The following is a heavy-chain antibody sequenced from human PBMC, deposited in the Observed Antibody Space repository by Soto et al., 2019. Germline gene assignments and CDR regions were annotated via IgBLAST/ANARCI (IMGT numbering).Heavy chain of an antibody. J-gene: IGHJ6*02. CDR1: GGSFSGYY. D-gene: IGHD2-2*01. Sequence: ASETLSLTCAVYGGSFSGYYWSWIRQPPGKGLEWIGEINHSGSTNYNPSLKSRVTISVDTSKNQFSLKLSSVTAADTAVYYCARGLVVVPAAPSYYYYGMDVWGQGTTVTVSS. V-gene: IGHV4-34*01. CDR3: ARGLVVVPAAPSYYYYGMDV. CDR2: INHSGST.